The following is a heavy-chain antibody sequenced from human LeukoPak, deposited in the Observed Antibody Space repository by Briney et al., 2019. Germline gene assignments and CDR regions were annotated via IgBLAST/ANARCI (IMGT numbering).Heavy chain of an antibody. V-gene: IGHV3-74*01. CDR2: INSDGSST. CDR3: ARANRDYGGNPAWVDY. CDR1: GFTFSSYW. D-gene: IGHD4-23*01. J-gene: IGHJ4*02. Sequence: GGSLRLSCAASGFTFSSYWMHWVRQAPGMGLVWVSRINSDGSSTSYADSVKGRFTISRDNAKNTLYLQMNSLRAEDTAVYYCARANRDYGGNPAWVDYWGQGTLVTVSS.